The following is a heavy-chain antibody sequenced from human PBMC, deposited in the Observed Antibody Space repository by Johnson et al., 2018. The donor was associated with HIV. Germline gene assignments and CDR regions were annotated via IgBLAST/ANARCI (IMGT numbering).Heavy chain of an antibody. CDR3: ARGGLGYQNIHDPFDN. Sequence: QVQLVESGGGVVQPGRSLRLSCAASGFTFRNFAMHWVRQAPGKGLEWLAVISYDGSNKYYADSVKGRFTISRDNSKNTLYLQMNSLRAEDTAVYYCARGGLGYQNIHDPFDNWGQGTMVTVSS. D-gene: IGHD2-2*01. CDR2: ISYDGSNK. CDR1: GFTFRNFA. J-gene: IGHJ3*02. V-gene: IGHV3-30*07.